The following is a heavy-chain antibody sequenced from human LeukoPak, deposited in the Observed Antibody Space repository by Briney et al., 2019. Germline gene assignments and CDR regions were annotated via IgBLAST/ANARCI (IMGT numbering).Heavy chain of an antibody. D-gene: IGHD2-15*01. Sequence: SETLSLTCAVSGGSISSGGYSWSWIRQPPGKGLEWIGYIYHSGSTYYNPSLKSRVTISVDRSRNQFSLKLSSVTAADTAVYYCARVVDCSGGSCPRGYFDYWGQGTLVTVSS. CDR2: IYHSGST. J-gene: IGHJ4*02. CDR1: GGSISSGGYS. V-gene: IGHV4-30-2*01. CDR3: ARVVDCSGGSCPRGYFDY.